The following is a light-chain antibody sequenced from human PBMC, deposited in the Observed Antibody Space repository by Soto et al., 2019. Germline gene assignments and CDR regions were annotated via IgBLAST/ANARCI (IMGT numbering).Light chain of an antibody. J-gene: IGLJ3*02. CDR1: SGYSTYA. Sequence: QAVVTQSPSASASLGAWVKLTCTLSSGYSTYAIAWHQQQSEKGPRFLMKINYDGTHSKGDGFFDRFSGSSSGAERHLTISSLQSDDEADYYCQSLGTGIQVFGGGTKLTVL. CDR3: QSLGTGIQV. V-gene: IGLV4-69*01. CDR2: INYDGTH.